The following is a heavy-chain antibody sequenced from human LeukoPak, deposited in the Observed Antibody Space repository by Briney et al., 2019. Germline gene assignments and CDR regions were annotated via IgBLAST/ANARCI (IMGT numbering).Heavy chain of an antibody. Sequence: PSETLSLTCAVSGYSISSGYYWGWIRQLPGKGLEWIGSIYHSGSTYYNPSLKSRVTISVDTSKNQFSLKLSSVTAADTAVYYCARLRLGVDAFDIWGQGTMVTVSS. CDR1: GYSISSGYY. V-gene: IGHV4-38-2*01. D-gene: IGHD3-16*01. J-gene: IGHJ3*02. CDR3: ARLRLGVDAFDI. CDR2: IYHSGST.